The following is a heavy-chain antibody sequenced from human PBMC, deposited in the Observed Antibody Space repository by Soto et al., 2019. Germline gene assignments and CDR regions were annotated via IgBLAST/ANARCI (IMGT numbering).Heavy chain of an antibody. V-gene: IGHV1-69*13. J-gene: IGHJ6*02. CDR1: GGTFSSYA. CDR3: ASHWSGYSELYPYYYYYYGMDV. Sequence: ASVKVSCKASGGTFSSYAISWVRQAPGQGLEWMGGIIPIFGTANYARKFQGRVTITADESTSTAYMELSSLRSEDTAVYYCASHWSGYSELYPYYYYYYGMDVWGQGTTVTVSS. D-gene: IGHD3-3*01. CDR2: IIPIFGTA.